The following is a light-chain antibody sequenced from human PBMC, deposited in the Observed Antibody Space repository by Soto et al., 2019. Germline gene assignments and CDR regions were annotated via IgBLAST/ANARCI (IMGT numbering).Light chain of an antibody. J-gene: IGKJ1*01. Sequence: DIQMTQSPSSVSASVGDRVTITCRASQGINRWLAGYQQKPGKAPKLLIYAACSLQSGVPSSFNIIGSETDFTLTISRLEPEDFTTNYCQQANSFPWTFGVRTRVEIK. CDR1: QGINRW. CDR3: QQANSFPWT. CDR2: AAC. V-gene: IGKV1-12*01.